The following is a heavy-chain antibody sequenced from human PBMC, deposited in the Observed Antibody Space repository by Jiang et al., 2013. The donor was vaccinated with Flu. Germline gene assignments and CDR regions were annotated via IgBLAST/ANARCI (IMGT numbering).Heavy chain of an antibody. J-gene: IGHJ5*02. CDR3: ARHIWMGGWFDP. V-gene: IGHV4-59*08. D-gene: IGHD1-26*01. CDR2: IDHSGST. Sequence: GDSISNYYWSWIRQPPGKGLEWIGYIDHSGSTNYNPSLKSRVTISVDTSKNQFSLKLSSVTAADTAMYYCARHIWMGGWFDPWGQGTLVTVSS. CDR1: GDSISNYY.